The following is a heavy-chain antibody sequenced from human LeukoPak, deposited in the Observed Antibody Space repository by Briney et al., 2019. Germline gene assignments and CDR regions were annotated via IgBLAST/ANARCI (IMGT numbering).Heavy chain of an antibody. CDR3: ASRPPPYSSDYMDV. V-gene: IGHV4-39*01. CDR1: GGSISSSSYY. D-gene: IGHD6-25*01. Sequence: SETLSLTCTVSGGSISSSSYYWGWIRQPPGKGLEWIGSIYYSGSTYYNPSLKSRVTISVDTSKNQFSLKLSSVTAADTAVYYCASRPPPYSSDYMDVWGKGTTVTISS. CDR2: IYYSGST. J-gene: IGHJ6*03.